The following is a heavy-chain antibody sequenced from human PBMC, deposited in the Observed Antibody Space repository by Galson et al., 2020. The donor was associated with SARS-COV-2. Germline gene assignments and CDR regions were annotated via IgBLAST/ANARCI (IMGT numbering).Heavy chain of an antibody. Sequence: ASETLSLTCTVSGGSISYSSYYWAWIRQPPGKGLEWIGSIYYSGTTYYNPSLKSRVTISVDTSKNQFSLKLSSVTAAADTAVYYCAVVAPRGTFLDYWGQGTLVPVSS. CDR1: GGSISYSSYY. CDR3: AVVAPRGTFLDY. V-gene: IGHV4-39*01. CDR2: IYYSGTT. D-gene: IGHD1-26*01. J-gene: IGHJ4*02.